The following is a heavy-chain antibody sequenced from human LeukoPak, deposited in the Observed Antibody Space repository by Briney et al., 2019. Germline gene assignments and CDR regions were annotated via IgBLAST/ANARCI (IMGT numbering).Heavy chain of an antibody. V-gene: IGHV1-18*01. D-gene: IGHD2-15*01. CDR2: ISAYNGNT. Sequence: GASVKVSCKASGYTFTSYGISWVRQAPGQGLEWMGWISAYNGNTNYAQKLQGRVTMTTDTSTSTAYMELRSLRSDDTAVYYCAGSGGSKADVVDAFDIWGQGTMVTVSS. CDR3: AGSGGSKADVVDAFDI. CDR1: GYTFTSYG. J-gene: IGHJ3*02.